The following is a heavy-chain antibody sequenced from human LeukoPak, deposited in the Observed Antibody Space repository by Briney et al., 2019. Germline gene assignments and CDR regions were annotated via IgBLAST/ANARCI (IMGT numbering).Heavy chain of an antibody. J-gene: IGHJ4*02. Sequence: PGGSLRLSCAASGFTFSSYAMHWVRQPPGKGLEWVAVISYDGSNKYYADSVKGRFTISRDNAKNSLYLQMNSLRVEDTAVYYCARERSGYDSRFDYWGQGTLVTVSS. V-gene: IGHV3-30*04. CDR2: ISYDGSNK. D-gene: IGHD5-12*01. CDR1: GFTFSSYA. CDR3: ARERSGYDSRFDY.